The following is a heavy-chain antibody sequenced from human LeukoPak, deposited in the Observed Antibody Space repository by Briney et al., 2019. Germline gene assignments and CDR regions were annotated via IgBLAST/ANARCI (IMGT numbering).Heavy chain of an antibody. CDR3: ARSARLMKGVVEVTALDD. CDR1: GFTFDSYG. Sequence: PGGSLRLSCAASGFTFDSYGMNWVRQAPGKGLEWVSGISGSGVYTYYADSVKGRFTISRDNSKNTLYLEMNSLRADDTAVYYCARSARLMKGVVEVTALDDWGQGTLVTVSS. V-gene: IGHV3-23*01. CDR2: ISGSGVYT. D-gene: IGHD3-3*01. J-gene: IGHJ4*02.